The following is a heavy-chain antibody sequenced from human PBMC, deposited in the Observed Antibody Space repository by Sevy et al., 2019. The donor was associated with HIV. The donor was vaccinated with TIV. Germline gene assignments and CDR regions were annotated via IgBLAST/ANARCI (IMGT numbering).Heavy chain of an antibody. D-gene: IGHD2-15*01. J-gene: IGHJ6*02. CDR2: IRYDGSNK. Sequence: GGSLRLSCAASGFTFSSYGMHWVRQAPGKGLEWVAFIRYDGSNKYYADSVKSRFTISRDNSKNTLYLQMNSLRAEDTAVYYCATSRYCSGGSCYGADYYYGMDVWGQGTTVTVS. V-gene: IGHV3-30*02. CDR1: GFTFSSYG. CDR3: ATSRYCSGGSCYGADYYYGMDV.